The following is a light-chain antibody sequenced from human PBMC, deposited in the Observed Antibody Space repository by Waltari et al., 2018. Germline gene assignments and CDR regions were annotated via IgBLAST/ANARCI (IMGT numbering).Light chain of an antibody. CDR3: SSFTTRRTWV. V-gene: IGLV2-14*01. CDR2: DVG. J-gene: IGLJ3*02. CDR1: SSDIGHDTS. Sequence: QSALTQPPSVSGSPGQSITISCTGTSSDIGHDTSASWYQQLPGKVPKLVIYDVGTRPSGVAHRFSGAKSGNSASRTISGLQPDDEAGYYCSSFTTRRTWVFGGGTKLTVL.